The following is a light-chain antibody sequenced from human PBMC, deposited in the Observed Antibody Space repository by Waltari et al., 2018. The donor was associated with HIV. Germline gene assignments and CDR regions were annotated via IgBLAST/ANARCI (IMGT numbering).Light chain of an antibody. CDR2: YVS. CDR3: SSYTSSSTLVV. J-gene: IGLJ2*01. Sequence: QSALPQPASVSGSPGQSITISCTGTSSDVGGYNHVSGYQQHPGKAPKRMIYYVSNRPSGVSNRFSGSKSGNTASLTISGRQAEDEADYYCSSYTSSSTLVVFGGGTKLTVL. V-gene: IGLV2-14*03. CDR1: SSDVGGYNH.